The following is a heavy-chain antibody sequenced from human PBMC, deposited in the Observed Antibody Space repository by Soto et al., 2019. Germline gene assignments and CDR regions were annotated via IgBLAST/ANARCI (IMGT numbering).Heavy chain of an antibody. V-gene: IGHV1-3*01. Sequence: GASVKVSWKASGYTFTNYAVHLGRQAPGQKLDWMGWINAGNGNTRFSQNLQGRVTITRDTSARTVYMELSSLRSEDTAVYYCARGHLAVVPVASWFYYMDVWGKGTTVTVSS. CDR1: GYTFTNYA. D-gene: IGHD2-2*01. CDR3: ARGHLAVVPVASWFYYMDV. J-gene: IGHJ6*03. CDR2: INAGNGNT.